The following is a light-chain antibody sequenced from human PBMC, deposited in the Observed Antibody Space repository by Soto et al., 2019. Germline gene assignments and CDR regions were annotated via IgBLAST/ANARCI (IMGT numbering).Light chain of an antibody. Sequence: EIVLTQSPATLSLSPGDRATLSCRASQSVTSALAWFQQKPGQAPRLLIYDVSRRATGIPARFSGSGSGTDFTLTINSLEPEDFAVYYCQQRTTWPIFGGGTKVEIK. V-gene: IGKV3-11*01. CDR2: DVS. J-gene: IGKJ4*01. CDR1: QSVTSA. CDR3: QQRTTWPI.